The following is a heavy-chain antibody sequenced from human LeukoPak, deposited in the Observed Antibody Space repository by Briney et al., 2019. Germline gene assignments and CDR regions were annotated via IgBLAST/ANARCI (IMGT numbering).Heavy chain of an antibody. V-gene: IGHV4-59*01. Sequence: SETLSLTCTVSGGSISSDYWSWIRQPPGKGLEWIGYIYYSGSTNYNPSLKSRVTISVDTSKNQFSLKLSSVTAADTAVYYCARDHGYSSSSYAYYYYYYMDVWGKGTTVTVSS. CDR2: IYYSGST. CDR1: GGSISSDY. CDR3: ARDHGYSSSSYAYYYYYYMDV. D-gene: IGHD6-6*01. J-gene: IGHJ6*03.